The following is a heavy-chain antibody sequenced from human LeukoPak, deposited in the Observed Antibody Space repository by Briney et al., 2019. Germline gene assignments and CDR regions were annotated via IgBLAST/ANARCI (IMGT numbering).Heavy chain of an antibody. D-gene: IGHD3-16*02. CDR3: ARVEVIGSTRYFDY. V-gene: IGHV4-31*03. J-gene: IGHJ4*02. CDR2: IYYVGNT. CDR1: GGSISSGGNY. Sequence: SQTLSLTCTVSGGSISSGGNYWSWLRQLPGKGLAWIGYIYYVGNTNYNPSLKSRLSMSVDTSKNQFSLRLTSVTAADTAVYYCARVEVIGSTRYFDYWGQGAMVSVSS.